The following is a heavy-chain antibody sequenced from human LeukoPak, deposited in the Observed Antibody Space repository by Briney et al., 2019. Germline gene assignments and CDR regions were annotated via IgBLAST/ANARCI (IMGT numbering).Heavy chain of an antibody. J-gene: IGHJ4*02. CDR2: IIPIFGTA. CDR3: ARAIKSITMIVVVTSLDY. V-gene: IGHV1-69*13. D-gene: IGHD3-22*01. CDR1: GGTFSSYA. Sequence: SVKVSCKASGGTFSSYAISWVRQAPGQGLEWMGGIIPIFGTANYAQKFQGRVTITADESTSTAYMELSSLRSDDTAVYYCARAIKSITMIVVVTSLDYWGQGTLVTVSS.